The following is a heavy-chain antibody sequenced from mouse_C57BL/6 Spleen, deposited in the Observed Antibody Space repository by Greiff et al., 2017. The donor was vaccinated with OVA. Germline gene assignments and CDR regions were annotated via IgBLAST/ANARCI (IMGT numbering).Heavy chain of an antibody. CDR3: ARFPSITTVVATNYFDY. V-gene: IGHV1-82*01. CDR1: GYAFSSSW. D-gene: IGHD1-1*01. J-gene: IGHJ2*01. CDR2: IYPGDGDT. Sequence: VHLVESGPELVKPGASVKISCKASGYAFSSSWMNWVKQRPGKGLEWIGRIYPGDGDTNYNGKFKGKATLTADKSSSTAYMQRSSLTSEDSAVYFCARFPSITTVVATNYFDYWGQGTTLTVSS.